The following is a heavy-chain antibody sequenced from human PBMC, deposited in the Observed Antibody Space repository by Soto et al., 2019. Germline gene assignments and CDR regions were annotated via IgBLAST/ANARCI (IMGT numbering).Heavy chain of an antibody. D-gene: IGHD5-12*01. CDR1: GFTFSDYY. CDR2: ISSSSSYT. V-gene: IGHV3-11*05. CDR3: ARDHHRYSRYDYVDY. J-gene: IGHJ4*02. Sequence: GSLRLSCAASGFTFSDYYMSWIRQAPGKGLEWVSYISSSSSYTNYADSVKGRFTISRDNAKNSLYLQMNSLRAEDTAVYYCARDHHRYSRYDYVDYWGQGTLVTVSS.